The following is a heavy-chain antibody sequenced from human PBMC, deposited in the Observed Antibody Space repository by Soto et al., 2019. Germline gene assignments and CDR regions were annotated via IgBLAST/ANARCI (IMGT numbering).Heavy chain of an antibody. CDR3: ARALSSAAGLYFDF. V-gene: IGHV4-4*07. J-gene: IGHJ4*02. CDR1: GGSISSYY. CDR2: IHTADGT. D-gene: IGHD6-13*01. Sequence: SETLSLTCTVSGGSISSYYWSWIRQPAGKGMEWIGRIHTADGTNYNPSLKSRVTMSIDTSNNQFSLKLSSLTAADTAVYYCARALSSAAGLYFDFWGQGTLVTV.